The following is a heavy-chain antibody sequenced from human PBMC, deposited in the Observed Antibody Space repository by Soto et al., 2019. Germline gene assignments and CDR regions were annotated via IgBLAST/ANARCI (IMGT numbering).Heavy chain of an antibody. Sequence: GGSLRLSCAASGFTFSSYGMHWVRQAPGKGLEWVAVISYDGSNKYYADSVKGRFTISRDNSKNTLYLQMNSLRAEDTAVYYFVKEKGFREFPFDYRGPGTLVTLFS. D-gene: IGHD3-10*01. J-gene: IGHJ4*02. V-gene: IGHV3-30*18. CDR3: VKEKGFREFPFDY. CDR2: ISYDGSNK. CDR1: GFTFSSYG.